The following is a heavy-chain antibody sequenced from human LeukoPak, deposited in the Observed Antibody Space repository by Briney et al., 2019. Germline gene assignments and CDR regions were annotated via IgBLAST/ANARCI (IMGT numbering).Heavy chain of an antibody. D-gene: IGHD2-21*01. V-gene: IGHV3-23*01. CDR2: ISGSGGST. Sequence: GGSLRLSCAASGFTFSSYAMSWVRQAPGKGLEWVSAISGSGGSTYYADSVKGRFTISRDNSKNTLYLQMNSLRAEDTAVYYCAKDLRSISYSPKDWFDPWGQGTLVTVSS. CDR1: GFTFSSYA. J-gene: IGHJ5*02. CDR3: AKDLRSISYSPKDWFDP.